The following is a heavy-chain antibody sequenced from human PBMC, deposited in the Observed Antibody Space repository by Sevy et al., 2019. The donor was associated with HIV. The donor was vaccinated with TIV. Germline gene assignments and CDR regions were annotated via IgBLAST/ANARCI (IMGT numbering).Heavy chain of an antibody. CDR3: AKDVPDQSWYDDFWSGSPCFDY. CDR1: GFRFGSQA. D-gene: IGHD3-3*01. J-gene: IGHJ4*01. CDR2: MSGRGDSR. Sequence: GGSLRLSCVGSGFRFGSQAMSWVRQAPGKGLEWVSGMSGRGDSRGYAHSVKGRFTISRDNSKNTVYLQMNSLTADDTALYYCAKDVPDQSWYDDFWSGSPCFDYWGRGILVTVSS. V-gene: IGHV3-23*01.